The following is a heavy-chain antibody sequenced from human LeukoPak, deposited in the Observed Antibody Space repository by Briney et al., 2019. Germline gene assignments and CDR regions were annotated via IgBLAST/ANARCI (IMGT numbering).Heavy chain of an antibody. V-gene: IGHV3-11*01. CDR2: ISSSGSTI. CDR3: ASPTVTLTDAFDI. Sequence: GGSLRLSCAASGFTFSDYYMSWIRQAPGKGLEWVSYISSSGSTIYYADSVKGRFTISRDNAKNSLYLQMNSLRAKDTAVYYCASPTVTLTDAFDIWGQGTMVTVSS. D-gene: IGHD4-17*01. CDR1: GFTFSDYY. J-gene: IGHJ3*02.